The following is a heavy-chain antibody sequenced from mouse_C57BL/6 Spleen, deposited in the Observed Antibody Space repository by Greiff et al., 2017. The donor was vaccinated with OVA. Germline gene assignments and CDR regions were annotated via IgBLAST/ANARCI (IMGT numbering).Heavy chain of an antibody. CDR3: ARRREYYFDY. CDR2: IDPSDSYT. V-gene: IGHV1-69*01. Sequence: QVQLQQPGAELVMPGASVKLSCKASGYTFTSYWMPWVKQRPGQGLEWIGEIDPSDSYTNYNQKFKGKSTLTVDKSSSTAYMQLSSLTSEDSAVYYCARRREYYFDYWGQGTTLTVSS. J-gene: IGHJ2*01. CDR1: GYTFTSYW.